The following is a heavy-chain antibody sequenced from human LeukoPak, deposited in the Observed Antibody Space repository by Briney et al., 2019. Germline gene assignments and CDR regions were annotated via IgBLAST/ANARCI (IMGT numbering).Heavy chain of an antibody. V-gene: IGHV4-39*01. CDR1: GGSISSSDYY. Sequence: SETLSLTCTVSGGSISSSDYYWGWIRQPPGKGLEWIGSFDHTGTTYYNPSLKSRVTTSVDTSNNQFSLRLSSVTAADTAVYYCARLVDLTVYWGQGTLVTVSS. CDR3: ARLVDLTVY. CDR2: FDHTGTT. J-gene: IGHJ4*02. D-gene: IGHD3-9*01.